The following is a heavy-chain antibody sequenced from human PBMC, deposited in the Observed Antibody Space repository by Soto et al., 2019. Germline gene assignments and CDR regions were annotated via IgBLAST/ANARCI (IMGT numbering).Heavy chain of an antibody. CDR2: ISSGSSNI. CDR3: ASATVVAGTFDF. J-gene: IGHJ4*02. D-gene: IGHD2-15*01. CDR1: GFAFRSYN. Sequence: EVQLVESGGGLVKPGGSLTLSGAGSGFAFRSYNMNWVRQPPGKGLEWVASISSGSSNIYYADSVKGRFTISRDNAKDSLYLQMDSRRAEDSAVYYCASATVVAGTFDFWGQGTLLTVSS. V-gene: IGHV3-21*01.